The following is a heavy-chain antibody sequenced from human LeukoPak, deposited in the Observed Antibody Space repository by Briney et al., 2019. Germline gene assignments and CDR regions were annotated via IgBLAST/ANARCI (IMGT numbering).Heavy chain of an antibody. Sequence: GESLKISCKGSGYSFTSYWISWVRQMPGKGLEWMGRIDPSDSYTNYSPSFQGHVTTSADKSISTAYLQWSSLKASDTAMYYCARRSSGYLSIDPWGQGTLVTVSS. D-gene: IGHD5-12*01. CDR1: GYSFTSYW. CDR3: ARRSSGYLSIDP. J-gene: IGHJ5*02. CDR2: IDPSDSYT. V-gene: IGHV5-10-1*01.